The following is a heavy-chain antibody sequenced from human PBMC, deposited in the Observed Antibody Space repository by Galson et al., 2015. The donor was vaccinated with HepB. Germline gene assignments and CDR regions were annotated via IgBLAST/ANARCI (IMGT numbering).Heavy chain of an antibody. D-gene: IGHD5-24*01. CDR1: GYTFTSYA. CDR2: INAGNGNT. J-gene: IGHJ4*02. V-gene: IGHV1-3*01. CDR3: ASGPPVEMATIWGGDSSFDY. Sequence: SVKVSCKASGYTFTSYAMHWVRQAPGQRLEWMGWINAGNGNTKYSQKFQGRVTITRDTSASTAYMELSSLRSEDTAVYYCASGPPVEMATIWGGDSSFDYWGQGTLVTVSS.